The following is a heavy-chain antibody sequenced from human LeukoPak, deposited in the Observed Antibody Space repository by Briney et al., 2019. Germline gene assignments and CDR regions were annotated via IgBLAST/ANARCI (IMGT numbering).Heavy chain of an antibody. Sequence: PSETLSLTCTVSGGSISSYYWSWIRQPPGKGLEWIGYIYYSGSTNYNPSLKSRVTISVDTSKNQFSLKLSSVTAADTAVYYCARGASQGQWLVVGDYWGQGTLVTVSS. CDR3: ARGASQGQWLVVGDY. D-gene: IGHD6-19*01. CDR2: IYYSGST. J-gene: IGHJ4*02. CDR1: GGSISSYY. V-gene: IGHV4-59*01.